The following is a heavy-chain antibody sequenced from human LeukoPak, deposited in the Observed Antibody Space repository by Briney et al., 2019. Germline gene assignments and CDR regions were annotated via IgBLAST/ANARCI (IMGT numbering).Heavy chain of an antibody. CDR3: AKDGVACCGGDCTAQFYYYMDV. CDR1: GFTFSSYV. V-gene: IGHV3-30*04. Sequence: GGSLRLSCAASGFTFSSYVMHWVRQAPGKGLEWVAIISYDGSNEYYADSVKGRFTISRDTSKNTLYLQMNSLRAEDTAVYYCAKDGVACCGGDCTAQFYYYMDVWAKGPRSPSP. D-gene: IGHD2-21*02. CDR2: ISYDGSNE. J-gene: IGHJ6*03.